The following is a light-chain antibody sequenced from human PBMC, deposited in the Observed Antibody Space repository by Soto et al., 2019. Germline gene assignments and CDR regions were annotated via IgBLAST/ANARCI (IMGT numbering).Light chain of an antibody. CDR3: CSYAGSYTYV. CDR1: SSDVGGYNY. V-gene: IGLV2-11*01. J-gene: IGLJ1*01. Sequence: QSALTQPRSVSGSPGQSVTISCTGTSSDVGGYNYVSWYQQHPGKAPKLMIYDVSKRPSGVPDRFSGSKSGNTASLTLSGLQAEDEADYYCCSYAGSYTYVFGTGTKLTGL. CDR2: DVS.